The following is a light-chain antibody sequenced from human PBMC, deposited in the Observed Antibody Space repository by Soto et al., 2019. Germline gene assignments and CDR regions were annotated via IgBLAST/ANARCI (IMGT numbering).Light chain of an antibody. CDR2: EGS. Sequence: QSALTQPASVSGSPGQSITISCTGISSDIGSHNLVSWYQQHPGKAPKLMIYEGSKRPSGVSNRFSASKSGNTASLTISGLQAEDEADYYCCSYAGSSSYVFGTGTKLTVL. J-gene: IGLJ1*01. CDR1: SSDIGSHNL. V-gene: IGLV2-23*01. CDR3: CSYAGSSSYV.